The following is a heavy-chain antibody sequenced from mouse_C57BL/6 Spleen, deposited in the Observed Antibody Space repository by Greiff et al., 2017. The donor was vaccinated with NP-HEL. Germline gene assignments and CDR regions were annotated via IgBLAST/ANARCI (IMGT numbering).Heavy chain of an antibody. J-gene: IGHJ3*01. CDR3: ARKGDWGFAY. Sequence: VQLQQSGAELARPGASVKLSCKASGYTFTSYGISWVKQRTGQGLEWIGEIYPRSGNTYYNEKFKGKATLTADKSSSTAYMELRSLTSEDSAVYFCARKGDWGFAYWGQRTLVTVSA. CDR1: GYTFTSYG. D-gene: IGHD4-1*01. V-gene: IGHV1-81*01. CDR2: IYPRSGNT.